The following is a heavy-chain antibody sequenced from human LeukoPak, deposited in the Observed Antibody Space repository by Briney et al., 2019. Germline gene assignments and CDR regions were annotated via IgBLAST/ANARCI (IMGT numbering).Heavy chain of an antibody. D-gene: IGHD3-9*01. Sequence: PGGSLRLSCAASGFTFSSYAMSWVRQAPGKGLEWVSTISGSGGSPYYADSVKGRFTISRDNSKNTLYLQMNSLRAEDTAVYYCSRDFTGYNDYWGQGTLVTVSS. CDR1: GFTFSSYA. CDR2: ISGSGGSP. J-gene: IGHJ4*02. CDR3: SRDFTGYNDY. V-gene: IGHV3-23*01.